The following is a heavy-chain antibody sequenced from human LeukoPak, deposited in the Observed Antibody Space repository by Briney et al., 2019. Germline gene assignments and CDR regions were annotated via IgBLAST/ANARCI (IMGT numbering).Heavy chain of an antibody. CDR2: ISSSSSYI. Sequence: PGGSLRLSCAASGFTFSSYSMNWVRQAPGKGLEWVSSISSSSSYIYYADSVKGRFTISRDNAKNSLYLQMNSLRAEDTAVYYCARDRMPAGKTYYYGSGTPTDYWGQGTLVTVSS. CDR1: GFTFSSYS. D-gene: IGHD3-10*01. V-gene: IGHV3-21*01. J-gene: IGHJ4*02. CDR3: ARDRMPAGKTYYYGSGTPTDY.